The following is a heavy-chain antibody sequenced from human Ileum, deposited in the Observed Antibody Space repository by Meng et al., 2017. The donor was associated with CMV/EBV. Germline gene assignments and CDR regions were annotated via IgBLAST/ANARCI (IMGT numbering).Heavy chain of an antibody. CDR1: GYTFTNYG. CDR2: ISGYTGNT. V-gene: IGHV1-18*01. CDR3: ARDKSDLGREGFYY. Sequence: QVQMVQSGAEVKKPGDAVKVSCRASGYTFTNYGVTWVRQAPEQGLEWMGWISGYTGNTQYSEKIQGRVTMTADTSTATAYMELTSLRSDDTAVYYCARDKSDLGREGFYYWGQGTLVTVSS. J-gene: IGHJ4*02. D-gene: IGHD3-10*01.